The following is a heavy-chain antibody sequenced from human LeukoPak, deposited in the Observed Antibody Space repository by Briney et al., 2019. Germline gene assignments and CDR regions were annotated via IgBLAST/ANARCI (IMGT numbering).Heavy chain of an antibody. CDR3: ARGLAVVFSAFDY. Sequence: GGSLRLSCAASGFTFSSYAMHRVRQAPGKGLEYVSAISSNGGSTYYANSVKGRFTISRDNSKNTLYLQMGSLRAEDMAVYYCARGLAVVFSAFDYWGQGTLVTVSS. J-gene: IGHJ4*02. CDR2: ISSNGGST. D-gene: IGHD6-19*01. V-gene: IGHV3-64*01. CDR1: GFTFSSYA.